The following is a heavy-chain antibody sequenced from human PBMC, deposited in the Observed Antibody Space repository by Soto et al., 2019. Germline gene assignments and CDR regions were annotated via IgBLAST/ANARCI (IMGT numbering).Heavy chain of an antibody. CDR2: IRSKAYGGTT. Sequence: GGSLRLSCTASGFTFGDYAMSWFRQAPGKGLEWVGFIRSKAYGGTTEYAASVKGRFTISRDDSKSIAYLQMNSLKTEDTAVYYCTRSMTTVIPYYFDYWGQGTLVTVSS. CDR1: GFTFGDYA. J-gene: IGHJ4*02. D-gene: IGHD4-17*01. V-gene: IGHV3-49*03. CDR3: TRSMTTVIPYYFDY.